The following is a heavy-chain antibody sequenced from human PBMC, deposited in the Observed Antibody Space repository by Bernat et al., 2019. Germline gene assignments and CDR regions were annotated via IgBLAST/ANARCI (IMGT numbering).Heavy chain of an antibody. CDR3: ARGRYCSGGSCRNKRAEYFQH. CDR1: GYTFTSYD. Sequence: QVQLVQSGAEVKKPGASVKVSCKASGYTFTSYDINWVRQATGQGLEWMGWMNPNSGNTGYAQKFQGRVTMTRNTSISTAYMELSSLRSEDTAVYYCARGRYCSGGSCRNKRAEYFQHWGQGTLVTVSS. J-gene: IGHJ1*01. D-gene: IGHD2-15*01. CDR2: MNPNSGNT. V-gene: IGHV1-8*01.